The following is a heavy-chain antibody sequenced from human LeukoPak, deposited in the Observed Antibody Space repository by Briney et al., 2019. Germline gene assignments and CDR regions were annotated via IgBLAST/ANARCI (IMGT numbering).Heavy chain of an antibody. CDR2: IYWNDNK. Sequence: SGPTLVNPTQTLTLTCTFSGISLATSRVGVGWIPQPPGKALEGLALIYWNDNKRYSPSLRSRLTVTKDTSKTQVFLTMTKMDPVDTATYYCAHGYGDYDPYFDYWGQGTLVTVSS. CDR1: GISLATSRVG. V-gene: IGHV2-5*01. D-gene: IGHD4-17*01. CDR3: AHGYGDYDPYFDY. J-gene: IGHJ4*02.